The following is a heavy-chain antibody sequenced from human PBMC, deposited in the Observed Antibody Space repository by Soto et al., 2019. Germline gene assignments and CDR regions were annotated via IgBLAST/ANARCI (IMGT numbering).Heavy chain of an antibody. CDR3: ASIYCISTSCYGPLYDYYYGMDV. J-gene: IGHJ6*02. D-gene: IGHD2-2*01. CDR2: INAGNGNT. V-gene: IGHV1-3*01. CDR1: GYTFTSYA. Sequence: ASVKVSCKASGYTFTSYAMHWVRQAPGQRLEWMGWINAGNGNTKYSQKFQGRVTITRDTSASTAYMELSSLRSEDTAVYYCASIYCISTSCYGPLYDYYYGMDVWGQGTTVTVSS.